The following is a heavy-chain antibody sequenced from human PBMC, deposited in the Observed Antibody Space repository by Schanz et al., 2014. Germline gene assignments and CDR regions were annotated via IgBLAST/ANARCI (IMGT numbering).Heavy chain of an antibody. D-gene: IGHD3-3*01. CDR2: IYNGGGGRT. Sequence: EVQLVESGGGLIQPGGSLRLSCAASGYTVSSNYMSWVRQAPGKGLEWVSVIYNGGGGRTYYADSVKGRFTISRDNSKNTLYLQMNSLRAEDTAVYYCARPIYDLWSGSFDYWGQGTLVTVSS. CDR1: GYTVSSNY. J-gene: IGHJ4*02. V-gene: IGHV3-53*01. CDR3: ARPIYDLWSGSFDY.